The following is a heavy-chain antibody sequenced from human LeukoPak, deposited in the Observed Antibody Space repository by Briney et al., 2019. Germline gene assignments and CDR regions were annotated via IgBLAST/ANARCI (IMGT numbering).Heavy chain of an antibody. CDR1: GGSISSYY. CDR2: IYTSEST. V-gene: IGHV4-4*07. Sequence: SETLSLTCTVSGGSISSYYWSWIRQPAGKGLEWIGRIYTSESTNYNPSLKSRVTMSVDTSKNQFSLKLSSVTAADTAVYYCARSSIVGVTDFFDYWGQGTLVTVSS. CDR3: ARSSIVGVTDFFDY. D-gene: IGHD1-26*01. J-gene: IGHJ4*02.